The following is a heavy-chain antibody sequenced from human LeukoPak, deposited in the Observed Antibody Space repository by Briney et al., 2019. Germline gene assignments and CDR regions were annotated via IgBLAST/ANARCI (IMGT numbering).Heavy chain of an antibody. CDR1: GGSISSYS. CDR2: IHYSGST. J-gene: IGHJ4*02. V-gene: IGHV4-59*01. D-gene: IGHD6-19*01. CDR3: ARSTLSSGWYHY. Sequence: PSETLSLTCTVSGGSISSYSWSWIRQPPGKGLEWIGYIHYSGSTNYNPSLKSRVTISEDTSKNQFSLKLSSVTAADTAVYYCARSTLSSGWYHYWGEGTLVTVS.